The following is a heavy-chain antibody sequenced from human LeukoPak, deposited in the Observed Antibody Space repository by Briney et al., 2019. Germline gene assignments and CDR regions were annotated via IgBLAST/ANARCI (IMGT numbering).Heavy chain of an antibody. Sequence: ASVKVSCNPSGYTFTDSYIHWLRQAPAVGLQWMGWINPSNGDTHYAEVFQGRVTMTRDTSIRTAYMELTGLTTDDTAVYYCARSPIGASAYWGRGTLVTVSS. J-gene: IGHJ4*02. D-gene: IGHD3-10*01. CDR3: ARSPIGASAY. CDR2: INPSNGDT. V-gene: IGHV1-2*02. CDR1: GYTFTDSY.